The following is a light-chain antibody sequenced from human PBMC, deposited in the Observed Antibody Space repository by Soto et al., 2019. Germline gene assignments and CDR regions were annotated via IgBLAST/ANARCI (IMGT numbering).Light chain of an antibody. J-gene: IGKJ4*01. CDR3: QQSYSTPSIT. V-gene: IGKV1-39*01. CDR2: AAS. Sequence: DIQMTQSPSSLSASVGDRVTITCRASQSIDKYVNWYQQKPGKGPNLLIYAASNLRTGVPSRFSGSGSGTDFTLTISSLLPEDFATYFCQQSYSTPSITFGGGTKVDIK. CDR1: QSIDKY.